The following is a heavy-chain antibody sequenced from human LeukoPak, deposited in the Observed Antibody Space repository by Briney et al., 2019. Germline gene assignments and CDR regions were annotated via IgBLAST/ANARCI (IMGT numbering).Heavy chain of an antibody. D-gene: IGHD6-13*01. J-gene: IGHJ4*02. CDR1: GFTFSSYS. CDR3: ARVFLHPSGSSWYYFDY. V-gene: IGHV3-21*01. CDR2: ISSSSSYI. Sequence: GGSLRLSCAASGFTFSSYSMNWVRQAPGKGLEWVSSISSSSSYIYYADSVKGRFTISRDNAKNSLYLQMNSLRAEDTAVYYCARVFLHPSGSSWYYFDYWGQGTLVTVSS.